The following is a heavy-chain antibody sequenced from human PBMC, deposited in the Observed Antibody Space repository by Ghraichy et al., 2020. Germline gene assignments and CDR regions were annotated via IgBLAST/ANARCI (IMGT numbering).Heavy chain of an antibody. D-gene: IGHD5-18*01. CDR3: ARDRGYSYSWGY. CDR1: GFTVSSNY. V-gene: IGHV3-53*01. CDR2: IYTDGHT. J-gene: IGHJ4*02. Sequence: GGSLRLSCVVSGFTVSSNYIIWVRQAPGKGLEWVSIIYTDGHTYYADSVKGRFTISRDISQNTLYLQMNSLRADDTAVYYCARDRGYSYSWGYWGQGTLVTVSS.